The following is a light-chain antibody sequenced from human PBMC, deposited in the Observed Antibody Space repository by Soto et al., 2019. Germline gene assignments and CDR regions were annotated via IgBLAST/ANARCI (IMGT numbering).Light chain of an antibody. CDR3: LSFDSSLSVV. CDR2: GNT. V-gene: IGLV1-40*01. J-gene: IGLJ2*01. CDR1: SSNIGAGYD. Sequence: QSVLTQAPSVSGPPGQRVTISCTRSSSNIGAGYDVHWYQQLPGRAPKHLINGNTNRPSGVPELFYGAKSGTSASLAITGLQAEDEADYYCLSFDSSLSVVFGGGTKLTVL.